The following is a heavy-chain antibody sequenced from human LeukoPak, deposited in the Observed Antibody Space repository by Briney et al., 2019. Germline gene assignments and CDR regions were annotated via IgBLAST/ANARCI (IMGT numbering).Heavy chain of an antibody. D-gene: IGHD6-19*01. CDR1: GGFMSGYY. CDR3: ARAPSSQIAVAVDAFDI. CDR2: IYYSAYT. V-gene: IGHV4-59*01. J-gene: IGHJ3*02. Sequence: SETLSLTCTVSGGFMSGYYWSWTRQSPEKGLEWIGYIYYSAYTNYNPSLKSRVTISLDTSTNQFSLRLSSVTAADTAVYYCARAPSSQIAVAVDAFDIWGQGTMVTVSS.